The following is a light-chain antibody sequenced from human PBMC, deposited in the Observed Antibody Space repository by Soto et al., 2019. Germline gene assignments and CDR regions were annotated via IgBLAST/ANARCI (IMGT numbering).Light chain of an antibody. J-gene: IGLJ2*01. Sequence: QSALTQPPSASGSPGQSVTISCTGTSNDVGGYNYVSWYQQHPGKAPKLMIHEFSKRPSGVPDRFSGSKSGNTASLTVSGLLTEDEADYYCSSYGGANTVVFGGGTKVTVL. CDR3: SSYGGANTVV. CDR1: SNDVGGYNY. V-gene: IGLV2-8*01. CDR2: EFS.